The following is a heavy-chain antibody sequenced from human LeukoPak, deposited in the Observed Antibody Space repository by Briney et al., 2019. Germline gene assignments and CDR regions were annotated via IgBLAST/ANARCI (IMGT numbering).Heavy chain of an antibody. CDR3: TRWRSGTSD. CDR1: GYTFSDHY. J-gene: IGHJ4*02. V-gene: IGHV3-72*01. D-gene: IGHD4-23*01. CDR2: TRNKANNYAT. Sequence: GGFLRLSCAASGYTFSDHYIDWVRQAPGKGLEWVGHTRNKANNYATEYAASVKGRFAISRDDSRNSVYLQMNSLKTEDTAVYYCTRWRSGTSDWGQGTLVTVSS.